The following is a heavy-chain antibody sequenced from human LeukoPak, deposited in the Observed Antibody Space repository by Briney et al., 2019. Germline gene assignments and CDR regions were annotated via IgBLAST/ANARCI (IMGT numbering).Heavy chain of an antibody. J-gene: IGHJ4*02. D-gene: IGHD6-6*01. CDR2: ISAYNGNT. CDR1: GHTFTSYG. V-gene: IGHV1-18*01. Sequence: ASVKVSCKASGHTFTSYGISWVRQAPGQGLEWMGWISAYNGNTNYAQKLQGRVTMTTDTSTSTAYMELRSLRSDDTAVYYCARDLELLGIAALIYWGQGTLVTVSS. CDR3: ARDLELLGIAALIY.